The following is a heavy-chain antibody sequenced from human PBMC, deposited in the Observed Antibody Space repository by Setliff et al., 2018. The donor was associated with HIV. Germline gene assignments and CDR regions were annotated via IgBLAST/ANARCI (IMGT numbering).Heavy chain of an antibody. CDR1: GYTFTTYG. D-gene: IGHD2-8*02. V-gene: IGHV1-18*01. Sequence: ASVKVSCKASGYTFTTYGISWVRQAPGQGLEWMGWISAYKGNTNYARNFRGRVTMTTDASTSTAFMELYNLRSDDTAVYYCVREFSWSAFYLDSWGQGTLVTVSS. CDR3: VREFSWSAFYLDS. CDR2: ISAYKGNT. J-gene: IGHJ4*02.